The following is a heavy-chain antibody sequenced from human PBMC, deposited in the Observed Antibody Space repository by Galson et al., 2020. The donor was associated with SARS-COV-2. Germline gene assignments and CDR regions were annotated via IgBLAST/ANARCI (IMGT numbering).Heavy chain of an antibody. J-gene: IGHJ4*02. V-gene: IGHV3-30*18. Sequence: TGGSLRLSCAASGFTFSSYGMHWVRQAPGKGLEWVAVISYDGSNKYYADSVKGRFTISRDNSKNTLYLQMNSLRAEDTAVYYCAKDGSDYYDSSGEIDYWGQGTLVTVSS. CDR2: ISYDGSNK. D-gene: IGHD3-22*01. CDR1: GFTFSSYG. CDR3: AKDGSDYYDSSGEIDY.